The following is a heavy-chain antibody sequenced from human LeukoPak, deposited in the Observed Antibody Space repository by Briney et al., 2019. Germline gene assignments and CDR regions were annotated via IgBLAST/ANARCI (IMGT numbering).Heavy chain of an antibody. Sequence: GASVKVSCKASGYTFTIYYIHWVRQAPGQRLEWMGIINPSNGRTSYAQEFQGRVTMTRDTSTGTVYMELSSLRSEDTAVYYCARDGDFDYWGQGTLVTVSS. CDR1: GYTFTIYY. CDR2: INPSNGRT. D-gene: IGHD2-21*01. CDR3: ARDGDFDY. V-gene: IGHV1-46*01. J-gene: IGHJ4*02.